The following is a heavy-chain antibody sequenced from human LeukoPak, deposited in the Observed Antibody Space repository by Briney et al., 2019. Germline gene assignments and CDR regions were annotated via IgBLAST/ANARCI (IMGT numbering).Heavy chain of an antibody. CDR1: GFSFSNFA. V-gene: IGHV3-30*04. D-gene: IGHD3-3*01. Sequence: SGGSLRLSCAASGFSFSNFAMHWVRQAPGKGPDWVTLVSPEGNRQNYADSVKGRFIVSRDSSRNTVFLHMSSLRPEDTGVYYCARGSGYFDHWGQGTLVTVSS. CDR2: VSPEGNRQ. CDR3: ARGSGYFDH. J-gene: IGHJ4*02.